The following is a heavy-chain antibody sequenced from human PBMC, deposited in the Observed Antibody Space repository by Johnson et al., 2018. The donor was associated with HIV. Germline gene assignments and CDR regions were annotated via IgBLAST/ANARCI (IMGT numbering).Heavy chain of an antibody. CDR1: GFTFNKFA. D-gene: IGHD7-27*01. Sequence: QVQLVESGGGVVQPGRSLTLSCAASGFTFNKFAMHWVRQAPGKGLEWLAFISFDGSNKYYVDSVKGRFTISRDNAKNSLYLQMNSLRAEDTAVYYCARDALANWEEVDAFDIWGQGTMVTVSS. CDR3: ARDALANWEEVDAFDI. CDR2: ISFDGSNK. V-gene: IGHV3-30*04. J-gene: IGHJ3*02.